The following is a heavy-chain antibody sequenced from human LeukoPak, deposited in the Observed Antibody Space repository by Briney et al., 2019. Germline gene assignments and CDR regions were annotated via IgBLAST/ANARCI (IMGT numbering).Heavy chain of an antibody. Sequence: GGSLRLSCAASGFTFSSYSMNWVRQAPGKGLEWVSYISSSSSTIYYADSLKGRFTISRDNFKNILYLQMNSLRAEDTAVYSCARDVDTSNHMSIFDPWGQGTLVTVSS. CDR3: ARDVDTSNHMSIFDP. V-gene: IGHV3-48*01. CDR2: ISSSSSTI. CDR1: GFTFSSYS. D-gene: IGHD3-3*02. J-gene: IGHJ5*02.